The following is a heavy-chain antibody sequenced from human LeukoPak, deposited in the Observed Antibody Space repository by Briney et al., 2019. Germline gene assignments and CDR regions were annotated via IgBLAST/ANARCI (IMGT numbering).Heavy chain of an antibody. CDR1: GGSISSYY. CDR3: ARGSFMITFGGVIAGKNYFDY. J-gene: IGHJ4*02. V-gene: IGHV4-59*12. D-gene: IGHD3-16*02. Sequence: PSETLSLTCTVSGGSISSYYWSWIRQPPGKGLEWIGYIYYSGSTYYNPSLKSRLTISVDTSKNQFSLKLSSVTAADTAVYYCARGSFMITFGGVIAGKNYFDYWGQGTLVTVSS. CDR2: IYYSGST.